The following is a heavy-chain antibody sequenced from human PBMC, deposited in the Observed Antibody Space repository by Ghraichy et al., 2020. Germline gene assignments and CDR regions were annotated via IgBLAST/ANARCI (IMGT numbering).Heavy chain of an antibody. J-gene: IGHJ6*02. CDR3: ARGSTVVRYYYYDGMEV. V-gene: IGHV3-48*02. D-gene: IGHD4-23*01. CDR2: ITSSSRFI. Sequence: GGSLRLSCVGSEFTFSSYSMNWVRQAPGKGLEWVSYITSSSRFISYADSVKGRFTVSRDNGQNSLYLQMKSLRDEDTAVYYCARGSTVVRYYYYDGMEVWGQGTTVTVSS. CDR1: EFTFSSYS.